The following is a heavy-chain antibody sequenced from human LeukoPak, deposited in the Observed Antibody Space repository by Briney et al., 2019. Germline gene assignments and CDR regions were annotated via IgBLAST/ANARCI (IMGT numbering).Heavy chain of an antibody. Sequence: GGSLRLPCAASGFTFSSYGMHWVHQAPGKGLEWVAVIWYDGSNKYYADSVKGRFTISRDNSKNTLYLQMNSLRAEDTAVYYCASLGSQDFDYWGQGTLVTVSS. CDR3: ASLGSQDFDY. D-gene: IGHD1-26*01. CDR1: GFTFSSYG. V-gene: IGHV3-33*01. J-gene: IGHJ4*02. CDR2: IWYDGSNK.